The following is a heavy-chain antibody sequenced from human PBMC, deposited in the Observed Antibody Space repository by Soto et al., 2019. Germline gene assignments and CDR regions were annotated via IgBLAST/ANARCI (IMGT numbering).Heavy chain of an antibody. D-gene: IGHD2-2*03. J-gene: IGHJ4*02. CDR2: IYYSGST. CDR3: ARPTLDLVVVPAGTDY. CDR1: GGSISSSSYY. Sequence: SETLSLTCTVAGGSISSSSYYWGWIRQPPGKGLEWIGSIYYSGSTYYNPSLKSRVTIYVATSKTPFSLKLRSVTAADTAVYSCARPTLDLVVVPAGTDYRGQGNLVTVSS. V-gene: IGHV4-39*01.